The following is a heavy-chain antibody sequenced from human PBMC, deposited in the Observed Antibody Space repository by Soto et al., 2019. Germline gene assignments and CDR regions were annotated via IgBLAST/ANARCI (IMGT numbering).Heavy chain of an antibody. CDR2: IIPIFGTA. CDR3: ARGQCSTSCFYYGMDV. V-gene: IGHV1-69*01. J-gene: IGHJ6*02. CDR1: GGTFSSYA. Sequence: QVQLVQSGAEVKKPGSSVKVSCKASGGTFSSYAISWMRQAPGQGLEWMGGIIPIFGTANYAQKFQGRVTITADESTSTAYMELSSLRSEDTAVYYCARGQCSTSCFYYGMDVWGQGTTVTVSS. D-gene: IGHD2-2*01.